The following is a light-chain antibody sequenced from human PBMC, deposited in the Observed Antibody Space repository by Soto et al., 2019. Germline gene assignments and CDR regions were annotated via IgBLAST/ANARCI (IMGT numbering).Light chain of an antibody. CDR1: QSINSD. Sequence: EIVLTQSPATLSLSPGERATLSCRASQSINSDLAWYQQRPGQAPRLLIYDASNRAPGIPARFGGSGSGADFTLSISSIEPEDFEVYYCKQYNNWPPWTFGQGTKVDIK. CDR2: DAS. CDR3: KQYNNWPPWT. V-gene: IGKV3-11*01. J-gene: IGKJ1*01.